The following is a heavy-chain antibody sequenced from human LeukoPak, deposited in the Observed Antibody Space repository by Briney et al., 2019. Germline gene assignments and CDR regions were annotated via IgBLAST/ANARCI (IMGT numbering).Heavy chain of an antibody. Sequence: GESLKISCKGSGDSFTTHWIGWVRQMPGKGLELMGIIYPGGSDIRYSPSFQGQVTISADKSISTAYLQWSSLKASDTAMYYCARLPYCGGDCYPNSFDPWGQGTLVTISS. CDR1: GDSFTTHW. CDR3: ARLPYCGGDCYPNSFDP. CDR2: IYPGGSDI. D-gene: IGHD2-21*02. V-gene: IGHV5-51*01. J-gene: IGHJ5*02.